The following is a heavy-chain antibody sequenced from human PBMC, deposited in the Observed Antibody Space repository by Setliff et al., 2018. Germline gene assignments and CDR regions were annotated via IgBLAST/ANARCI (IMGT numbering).Heavy chain of an antibody. CDR2: IIPIFGTA. D-gene: IGHD3-3*01. CDR3: ARDRYYNSWSGTSITAPHDAFDI. V-gene: IGHV1-69*13. Sequence: GASVKVSCKASGGTFSSYAFSWVRQAPGQGLEWVGGIIPIFGTANYAQKFQGRVTITADESTSTAYMELSSLRSEDTAVYYCARDRYYNSWSGTSITAPHDAFDIWGQGTMVTVSS. CDR1: GGTFSSYA. J-gene: IGHJ3*02.